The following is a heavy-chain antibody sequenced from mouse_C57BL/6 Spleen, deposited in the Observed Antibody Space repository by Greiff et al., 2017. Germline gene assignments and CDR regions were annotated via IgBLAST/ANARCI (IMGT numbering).Heavy chain of an antibody. J-gene: IGHJ3*01. D-gene: IGHD3-2*02. CDR3: ARKWTAQASAWFAY. CDR2: ISPGSGST. CDR1: GYTFTSYW. Sequence: QVQLQQPGAELVKPGASVKMSCKASGYTFTSYWITWVKQRPGQGLEWIGDISPGSGSTNYNEKFKSKATLTVDTSSSTAYMQLSSLTSEDSAVYYCARKWTAQASAWFAYWGQGTLVTVSA. V-gene: IGHV1-55*01.